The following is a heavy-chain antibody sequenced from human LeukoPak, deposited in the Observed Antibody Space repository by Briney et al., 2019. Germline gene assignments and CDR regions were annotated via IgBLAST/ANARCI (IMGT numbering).Heavy chain of an antibody. Sequence: PSETLSLSCTVSGGSISGSYWSWIRQPPGKGLEWIAYMYNSGSTNYNPSLKSRVTISIDTSKNQFSLKLSSLTAADTAIYYCARGIESYGDYGYWGQGILVTVSS. CDR3: ARGIESYGDYGY. D-gene: IGHD4-17*01. CDR1: GGSISGSY. V-gene: IGHV4-59*01. J-gene: IGHJ4*02. CDR2: MYNSGST.